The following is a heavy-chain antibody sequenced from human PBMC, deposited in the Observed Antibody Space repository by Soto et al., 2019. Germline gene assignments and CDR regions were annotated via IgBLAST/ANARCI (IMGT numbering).Heavy chain of an antibody. CDR1: GFNFRNYE. CDR3: ARIGVVGSRSLDN. V-gene: IGHV3-48*03. Sequence: GGSLRLSCAASGFNFRNYEMNWVRQAPGKGLEWVAYISSFGSTVFYPDSVRGRFTVSRDNAKNSMFLEMKTLRAEDTAVYYCARIGVVGSRSLDNWGQGTLVTVSS. CDR2: ISSFGSTV. D-gene: IGHD2-2*01. J-gene: IGHJ4*02.